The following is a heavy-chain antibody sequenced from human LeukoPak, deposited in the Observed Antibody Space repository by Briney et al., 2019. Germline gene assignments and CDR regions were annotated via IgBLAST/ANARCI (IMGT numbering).Heavy chain of an antibody. CDR1: GDSVSSLNGA. D-gene: IGHD6-19*01. Sequence: SQTLSLTCAISGDSVSSLNGAWNWIPQSPSRGLVWLGRTYDRSSWYNDHVESMKGRITISPDTSNNKFSLHLDSVTPEDTAVYYCARDLGNTGWYTFDYWGQGTLVTVSS. CDR2: TYDRSSWYN. CDR3: ARDLGNTGWYTFDY. J-gene: IGHJ4*02. V-gene: IGHV6-1*01.